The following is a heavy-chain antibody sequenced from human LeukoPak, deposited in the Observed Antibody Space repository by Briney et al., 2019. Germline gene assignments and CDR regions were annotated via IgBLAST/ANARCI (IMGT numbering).Heavy chain of an antibody. CDR1: GYTFSSYG. D-gene: IGHD5-18*01. CDR3: ARGRGGYSYGYWFDP. J-gene: IGHJ5*02. Sequence: ASVKVSCKASGYTFSSYGISWVRQAPGQGLEWMGWISVYNGHTNYAQKFQGRVTMTRNTSISTAYMELSSLRSEDTAVYYCARGRGGYSYGYWFDPWGQGTLVTVSS. CDR2: ISVYNGHT. V-gene: IGHV1-18*01.